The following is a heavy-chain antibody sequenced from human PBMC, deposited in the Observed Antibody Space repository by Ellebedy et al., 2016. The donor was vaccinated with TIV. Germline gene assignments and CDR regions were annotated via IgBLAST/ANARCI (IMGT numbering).Heavy chain of an antibody. Sequence: MPSETLSLTCSVSGGSIRSYYWTWNRQSPGDGLEGIGRVDHSGSTNYNPSLESRVSIAVDTSTNQFSLKLTSGTAADTAVYYCARGCTHGLCFNYWGQGTLVTVSS. J-gene: IGHJ4*02. V-gene: IGHV4-59*01. D-gene: IGHD2-8*01. CDR3: ARGCTHGLCFNY. CDR2: VDHSGST. CDR1: GGSIRSYY.